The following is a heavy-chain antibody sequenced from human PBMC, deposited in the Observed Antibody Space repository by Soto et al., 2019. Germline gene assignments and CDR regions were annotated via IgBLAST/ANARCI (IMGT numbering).Heavy chain of an antibody. J-gene: IGHJ4*02. CDR2: ISSSSSYI. V-gene: IGHV3-21*01. CDR3: AVYSSSWYPSY. D-gene: IGHD6-13*01. Sequence: EVQLVESGGGLVKPGGSLRLSCAAPGFTFSSYSMNWVRQAPGKGLEWVSSISSSSSYIYYADSVKGRFTISRDNAKNSRYLQMNSLRAEDTAVYYCAVYSSSWYPSYWGQGTLVTVSS. CDR1: GFTFSSYS.